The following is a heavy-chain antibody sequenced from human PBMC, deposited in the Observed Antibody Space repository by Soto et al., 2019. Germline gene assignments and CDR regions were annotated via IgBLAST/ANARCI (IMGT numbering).Heavy chain of an antibody. CDR2: MNPNSGNT. CDR1: GYTFTRYD. V-gene: IGHV1-8*01. D-gene: IGHD5-12*01. J-gene: IGHJ4*02. CDR3: ARGRTLKHNGYPGY. Sequence: ASVKVSCKASGYTFTRYDINWVRQATGQGLEWMGWMNPNSGNTGYAQKFQGRVTMTRNTSISTAYMELSSLRSEDTAVYYCARGRTLKHNGYPGYWGQGTLVTVPS.